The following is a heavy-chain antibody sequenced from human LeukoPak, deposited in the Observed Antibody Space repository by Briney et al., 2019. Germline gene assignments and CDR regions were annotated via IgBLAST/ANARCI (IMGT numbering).Heavy chain of an antibody. Sequence: GGSLRLSCADSGFTFSSHWMHWVRQAPGKGLEWVSTIVVTGGVTYYADSVTGRFTISRDNSKNILYLHLNSLRVEDTAVYYCAKDDGGEYHLFDSWGQGTLVTVSS. CDR3: AKDDGGEYHLFDS. CDR2: IVVTGGVT. V-gene: IGHV3-23*01. J-gene: IGHJ4*02. CDR1: GFTFSSHW. D-gene: IGHD3-10*01.